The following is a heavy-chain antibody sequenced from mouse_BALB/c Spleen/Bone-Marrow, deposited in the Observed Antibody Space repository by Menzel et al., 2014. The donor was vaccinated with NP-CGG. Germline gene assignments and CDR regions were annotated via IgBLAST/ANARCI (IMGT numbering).Heavy chain of an antibody. CDR1: GYTFTSYW. J-gene: IGHJ2*01. V-gene: IGHV1-5*01. CDR3: TGWGDYYEYYFDY. D-gene: IGHD2-4*01. CDR2: IYPGNSDT. Sequence: VQLQQSGTVLARPGASVKMSCKASGYTFTSYWMHWVKQRPGQGLEWIGAIYPGNSDTGYNQNFKGKDKLTAVTSTSTDYMELRSQTNVNSAVSYGTGWGDYYEYYFDYWGQGTTLTVSS.